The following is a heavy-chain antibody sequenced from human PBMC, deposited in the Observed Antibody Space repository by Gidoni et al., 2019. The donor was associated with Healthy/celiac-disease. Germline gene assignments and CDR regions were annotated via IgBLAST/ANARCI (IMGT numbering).Heavy chain of an antibody. Sequence: LSLKSRVTISVDTSKNQFSLKLSSVTAADTAVYYCARETLTGDADSYWYFDLWGRGTLVTVSS. V-gene: IGHV4-31*02. D-gene: IGHD7-27*01. CDR3: ARETLTGDADSYWYFDL. J-gene: IGHJ2*01.